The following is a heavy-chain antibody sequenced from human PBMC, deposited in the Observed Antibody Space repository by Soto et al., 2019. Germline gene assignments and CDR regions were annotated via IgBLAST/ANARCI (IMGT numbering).Heavy chain of an antibody. Sequence: PGESLKISCKGSGYRFNNYWIGWVRQMPGKGLGWMAIIYPGDSDTRYSPSFQGQVTVSADKSISTAYLQWSSLKASDTAMYFCARTTSSSGYSPFGPWGQGTPVTVSS. J-gene: IGHJ5*02. CDR3: ARTTSSSGYSPFGP. V-gene: IGHV5-51*01. CDR1: GYRFNNYW. D-gene: IGHD6-6*01. CDR2: IYPGDSDT.